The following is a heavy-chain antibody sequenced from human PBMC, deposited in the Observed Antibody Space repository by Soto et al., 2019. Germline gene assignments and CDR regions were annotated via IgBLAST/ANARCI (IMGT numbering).Heavy chain of an antibody. Sequence: QVHLVQSGVEVKTPGASVKVSCQASGYTFFTYDISWVRQAPGQGLEWMGWISTYSGDTKYAQKFQGRATMTTDTSTTTAYLELRSLRSDVTAVDYCESHHGPTASGNWFDPWGQGTLVTVSS. V-gene: IGHV1-18*01. J-gene: IGHJ5*02. CDR3: ESHHGPTASGNWFDP. CDR1: GYTFFTYD. CDR2: ISTYSGDT. D-gene: IGHD4-17*01.